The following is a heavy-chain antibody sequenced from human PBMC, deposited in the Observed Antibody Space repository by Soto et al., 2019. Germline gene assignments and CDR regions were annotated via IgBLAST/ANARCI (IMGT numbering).Heavy chain of an antibody. J-gene: IGHJ3*02. V-gene: IGHV4-30-4*01. CDR3: AREVNVVALSDAFDI. CDR1: GDSISSENYF. D-gene: IGHD2-8*01. CDR2: ISNRGTP. Sequence: QVQLQESGPGLVKPSQTLSLICTVSGDSISSENYFWSWIRQPPGQGLEWVGYISNRGTPYYYPSLMSRVTISLDTSMHPFSLDMYSVTAADTAVYYCAREVNVVALSDAFDIWGQGTMVTVSS.